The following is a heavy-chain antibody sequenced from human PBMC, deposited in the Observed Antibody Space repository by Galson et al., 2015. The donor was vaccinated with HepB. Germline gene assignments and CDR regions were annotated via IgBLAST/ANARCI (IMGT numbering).Heavy chain of an antibody. CDR2: INPGTGRT. D-gene: IGHD3-22*01. J-gene: IGHJ4*02. CDR1: GYTFTSYS. Sequence: SVKVSCQASGYTFTSYSLHWLRQAPGQRPEWLGWINPGTGRTRHSLTFQGRLSISRDTSASSVYMEMSSLTSEDTALYYCARAGRDTTGYFFYFDFWGQGTWVTVSS. CDR3: ARAGRDTTGYFFYFDF. V-gene: IGHV1-3*01.